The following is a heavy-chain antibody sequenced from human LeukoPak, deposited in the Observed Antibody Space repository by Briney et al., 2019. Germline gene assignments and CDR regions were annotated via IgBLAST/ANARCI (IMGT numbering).Heavy chain of an antibody. V-gene: IGHV3-48*04. CDR1: GFTVSSYS. CDR2: ISNDLSTI. D-gene: IGHD2-8*02. CDR3: ARARGGRTYSETGGYPVFDN. Sequence: GGSLRLSCAASGFTVSSYSMNRVRQAPGKGLEWISYISNDLSTIHYAASVKGRFTISRDNARNSLYLQMDSLRAEDTAVYFCARARGGRTYSETGGYPVFDNWGQGTLVTVSS. J-gene: IGHJ4*02.